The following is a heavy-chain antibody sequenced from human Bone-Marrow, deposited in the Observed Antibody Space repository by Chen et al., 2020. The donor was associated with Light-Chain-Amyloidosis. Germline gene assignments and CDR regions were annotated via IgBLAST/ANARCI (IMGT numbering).Heavy chain of an antibody. CDR1: GFTFSNYA. D-gene: IGHD3-10*01. CDR2: ARGGDGPT. Sequence: LGQPGGSLRLSCVGSGFTFSNYAMTWVRQAPGKGLEWVSVARGGDGPTYYADSVRGRFTIYRDNSKNTLYLQMNSLRAGDTAVYFCTRKGGYFDFWGQGSLVTVSS. V-gene: IGHV3-23*01. J-gene: IGHJ4*02. CDR3: TRKGGYFDF.